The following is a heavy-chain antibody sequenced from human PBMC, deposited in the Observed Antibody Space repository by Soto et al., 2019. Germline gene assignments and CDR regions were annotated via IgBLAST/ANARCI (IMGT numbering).Heavy chain of an antibody. CDR2: IHNGGST. CDR1: GGSISDHY. V-gene: IGHV4-59*11. J-gene: IGHJ4*02. CDR3: ARLLSSYSSSWYYFDS. Sequence: SETLSLTCTVSGGSISDHYYMWIRQSPGKGLEYIGYIHNGGSTNYNPSLKSRVTISVDRSNNLLSLRLASMTAADTAVYYCARLLSSYSSSWYYFDSWAPGTLVTVS. D-gene: IGHD6-13*01.